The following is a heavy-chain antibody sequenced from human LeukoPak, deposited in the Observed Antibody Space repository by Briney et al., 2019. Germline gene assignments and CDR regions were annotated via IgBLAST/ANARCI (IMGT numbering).Heavy chain of an antibody. CDR3: AKDLAGSLRVSGYYYYMDV. V-gene: IGHV3-66*01. Sequence: GGSLRLSCAASGFTVSSNYMSWVRQAPGKGLEWVSVIYSGGSTYYADSVKGRFTISRDNSKNTLYLQMNSLRAEDTAVYYCAKDLAGSLRVSGYYYYMDVWGKGTTVTISS. D-gene: IGHD1-26*01. CDR2: IYSGGST. CDR1: GFTVSSNY. J-gene: IGHJ6*03.